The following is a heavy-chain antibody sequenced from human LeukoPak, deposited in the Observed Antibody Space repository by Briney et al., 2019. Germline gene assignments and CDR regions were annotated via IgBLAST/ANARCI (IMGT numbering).Heavy chain of an antibody. CDR2: ISSDGKTE. CDR3: AKAQPTLISRSFDC. J-gene: IGHJ4*02. V-gene: IGHV3-30*18. CDR1: GFPFSSYG. D-gene: IGHD3-10*01. Sequence: GGSLRLSCVASGFPFSSYGMHWVCQAPGKGLECVAVISSDGKTEIYADSVRGRFTISRDNSKGTHYLQMNSLRSEDTAVYYCAKAQPTLISRSFDCWGQGALVTVSS.